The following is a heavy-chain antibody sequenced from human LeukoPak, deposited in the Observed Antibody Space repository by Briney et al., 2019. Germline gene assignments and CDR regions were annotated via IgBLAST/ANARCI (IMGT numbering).Heavy chain of an antibody. CDR2: INWNGGST. Sequence: GGSLRLSCAASGFTFSSYSMNWVRQAPGKGLEWVSGINWNGGSTGYADSVKGRFTISRDNAKNSLYLQMNSLRAEDTALYHCAREPFDSGESGMHVWGQGTTVTVSS. J-gene: IGHJ6*02. CDR3: AREPFDSGESGMHV. CDR1: GFTFSSYS. D-gene: IGHD2-15*01. V-gene: IGHV3-20*01.